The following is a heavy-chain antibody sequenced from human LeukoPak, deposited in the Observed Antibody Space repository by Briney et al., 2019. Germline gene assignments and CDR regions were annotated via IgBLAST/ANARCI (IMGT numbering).Heavy chain of an antibody. J-gene: IGHJ4*02. CDR1: GFSFSGHW. D-gene: IGHD6-6*01. Sequence: GGSLRLSCTASGFSFSGHWMHWDRQLPGKGLVWVSRISPTGSTTSYADSVKGRFTVSRDNAKNTLYLQVNNLRAEDTAVYYCARGPNSNWSGLDFWGQGTLLTVSS. CDR3: ARGPNSNWSGLDF. CDR2: ISPTGSTT. V-gene: IGHV3-74*01.